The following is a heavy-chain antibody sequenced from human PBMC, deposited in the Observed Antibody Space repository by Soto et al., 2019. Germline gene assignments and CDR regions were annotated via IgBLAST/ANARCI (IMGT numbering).Heavy chain of an antibody. Sequence: PSETLSLTCTVSGGSISSGDYYCSWIRQPPWKGLVWIWSIYYSGSTYYNPSLKSRVTISVDTSKNQFSLKLSSVTAADTAVYYCARGFTYYDFWSGYPLWARPTTNDYGMDVWGQGTTVTVSS. J-gene: IGHJ6*02. V-gene: IGHV4-30-4*01. CDR3: ARGFTYYDFWSGYPLWARPTTNDYGMDV. CDR2: IYYSGST. CDR1: GGSISSGDYY. D-gene: IGHD3-3*01.